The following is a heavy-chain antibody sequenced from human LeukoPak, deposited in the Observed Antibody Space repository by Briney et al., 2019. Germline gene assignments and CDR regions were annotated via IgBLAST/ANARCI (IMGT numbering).Heavy chain of an antibody. CDR3: ARSFHVTMVRGVIDYFDY. D-gene: IGHD3-10*01. Sequence: SVKVSCKASGGTFSSYAISWVRQAPGQGLEWMGGIIPIFGTANYAQKFQGRVTITADESTSTAYMELSSLRSEDTAVYYCARSFHVTMVRGVIDYFDYWGQGTLVTVSS. CDR2: IIPIFGTA. V-gene: IGHV1-69*13. J-gene: IGHJ4*02. CDR1: GGTFSSYA.